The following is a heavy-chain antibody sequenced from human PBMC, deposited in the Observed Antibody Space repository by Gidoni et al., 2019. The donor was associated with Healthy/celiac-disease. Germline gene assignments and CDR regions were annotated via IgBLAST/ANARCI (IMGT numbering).Heavy chain of an antibody. D-gene: IGHD3-3*01. V-gene: IGHV3-30*04. CDR1: GFTFSSYA. CDR2: ISYDGSNK. CDR3: ASIPAGRGLTNTIFGVVIPHDY. J-gene: IGHJ4*02. Sequence: QVQLVESGGGVVQPGRSLRLSCAASGFTFSSYAMRCVRQAPGKGLEWVAVISYDGSNKYYADSVKGRFTISRDNSKNTLYLQMNSLRAEDTAVYYCASIPAGRGLTNTIFGVVIPHDYWGQGTLVTVSS.